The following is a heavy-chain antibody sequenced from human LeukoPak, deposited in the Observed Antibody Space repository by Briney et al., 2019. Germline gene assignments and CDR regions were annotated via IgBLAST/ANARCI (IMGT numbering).Heavy chain of an antibody. CDR2: IHHSGST. J-gene: IGHJ4*02. CDR3: AREGGPYRPLDY. CDR1: GVSISPYY. V-gene: IGHV4-59*12. Sequence: SSETPSLTCTVSGVSISPYYWSWIRQPPGKGLEWIGYIHHSGSTNYNPSLKSRVTISVDTSKNQFSLKLSSVTAADTAVYYCAREGGPYRPLDYSGQGTLVTVSS.